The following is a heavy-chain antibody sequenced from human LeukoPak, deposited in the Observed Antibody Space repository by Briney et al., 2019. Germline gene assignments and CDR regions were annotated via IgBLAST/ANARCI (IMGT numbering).Heavy chain of an antibody. D-gene: IGHD3-16*01. V-gene: IGHV3-74*01. J-gene: IGHJ4*02. CDR2: ISSDGSDT. Sequence: GGSLRLSCAASGFAFRTYWMHWVRQVPGRGLVWVSRISSDGSDTIYADSVKGRFTISRDNAKNTLYLQMNSLRAEDTAVYYCARDWGRYGPTSNDYWGQGTLVTVSS. CDR1: GFAFRTYW. CDR3: ARDWGRYGPTSNDY.